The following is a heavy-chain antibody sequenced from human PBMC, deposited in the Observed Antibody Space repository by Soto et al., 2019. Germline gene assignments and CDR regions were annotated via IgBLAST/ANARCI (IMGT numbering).Heavy chain of an antibody. CDR3: ARDTYYDFWSGYRKDAFDI. J-gene: IGHJ3*02. CDR2: IIPIFGTA. Sequence: GASVKVSCKASGGTFSSYAISWVRQAPGQGLEWMGGIIPIFGTANYAQKLQGRVTMTTDTSTSTAYMELRSLRSDDTAVYYCARDTYYDFWSGYRKDAFDIWGQGTMVTVSS. D-gene: IGHD3-3*01. CDR1: GGTFSSYA. V-gene: IGHV1-69*05.